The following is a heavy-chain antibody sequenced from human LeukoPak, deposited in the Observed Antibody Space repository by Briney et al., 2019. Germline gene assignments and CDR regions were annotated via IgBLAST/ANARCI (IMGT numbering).Heavy chain of an antibody. V-gene: IGHV4-59*01. Sequence: SETLSLTCIVSGGSISNYYWSWIRQPPGKGLEWIGYIYYSGSTNYNPSLKSRVIISVDTSNKQISLKLTSVTAADTAVYYCARGHIVVVPAAIPYFDYWGQGTLVTVSS. CDR1: GGSISNYY. CDR3: ARGHIVVVPAAIPYFDY. J-gene: IGHJ4*02. D-gene: IGHD2-2*01. CDR2: IYYSGST.